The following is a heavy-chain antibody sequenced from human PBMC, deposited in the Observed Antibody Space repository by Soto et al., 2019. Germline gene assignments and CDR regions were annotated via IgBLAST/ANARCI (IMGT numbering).Heavy chain of an antibody. CDR2: MNPNSGNT. CDR3: ARGLRDYYDSSGYFYYYYGMDV. J-gene: IGHJ6*02. CDR1: GYTFTSYD. D-gene: IGHD3-22*01. Sequence: QVQLVQSGAEVKKPGASVKVSCKASGYTFTSYDINWVRQATGQGLEWMGWMNPNSGNTGYAQKFQGRVTMTRNTSISTAYIELSSLRSEDTAVYYCARGLRDYYDSSGYFYYYYGMDVWGQGTTVTVSS. V-gene: IGHV1-8*01.